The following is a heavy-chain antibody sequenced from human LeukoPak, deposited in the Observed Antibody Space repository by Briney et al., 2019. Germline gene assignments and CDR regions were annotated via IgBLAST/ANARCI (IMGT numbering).Heavy chain of an antibody. D-gene: IGHD3-10*01. CDR1: VYTLTELS. CDR3: ATGLTMVRGRLSRYYYYYYGMEV. CDR2: LDPEDGET. V-gene: IGHV1-24*01. Sequence: ASVTLSHTFSVYTLTELSMHWVRQAPGKGLEGVVGLDPEDGETIYAQKCQGRVTMHEDTSTDTGYMELRSLRSEDTAVYYCATGLTMVRGRLSRYYYYYYGMEVGGQGPTVTVS. J-gene: IGHJ6*02.